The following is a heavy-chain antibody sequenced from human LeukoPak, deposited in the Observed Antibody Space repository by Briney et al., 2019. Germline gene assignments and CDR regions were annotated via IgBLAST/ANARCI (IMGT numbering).Heavy chain of an antibody. Sequence: GGSLRLSCAASGFSFSSYGMHWVRQAPGKGLEWVAVIWYDGSNKYHADSVKGRFTISRDNSKNTLYLQMDSLRAEDTAFYYCATEDYNASFDYWGQGTLVTVSS. CDR1: GFSFSSYG. V-gene: IGHV3-33*01. J-gene: IGHJ4*02. CDR3: ATEDYNASFDY. CDR2: IWYDGSNK. D-gene: IGHD3-10*01.